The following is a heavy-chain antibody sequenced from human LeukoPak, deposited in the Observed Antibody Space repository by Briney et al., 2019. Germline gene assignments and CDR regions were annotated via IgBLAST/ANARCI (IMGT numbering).Heavy chain of an antibody. V-gene: IGHV3-7*01. Sequence: GGSLRLSCAASRFTFSSTWMSWVRQAPGKGLEWMANIQQGGSEKNYVDSVKGRFTIARDDAKNSLYLQMNSLRAEDTAVYYCARGTYGGRPYYDYVWGSYRILDYWGQGTLVTVSS. D-gene: IGHD3-16*02. CDR3: ARGTYGGRPYYDYVWGSYRILDY. CDR2: IQQGGSEK. CDR1: RFTFSSTW. J-gene: IGHJ4*02.